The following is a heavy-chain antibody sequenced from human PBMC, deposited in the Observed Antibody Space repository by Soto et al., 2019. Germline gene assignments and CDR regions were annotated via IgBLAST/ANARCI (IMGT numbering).Heavy chain of an antibody. CDR3: AKGPSGEGCNPYYYYGLDD. CDR1: GGSISSYY. D-gene: IGHD6-19*01. Sequence: SETLSLTCTVSGGSISSYYWTWIRQPPGKGLEWIGYIYYSGSTNYNPSLKTRVAISLDTSKNQFSLKLTSVTAADTAVYYCAKGPSGEGCNPYYYYGLDDWGQETTVNVSS. CDR2: IYYSGST. V-gene: IGHV4-59*01. J-gene: IGHJ6*02.